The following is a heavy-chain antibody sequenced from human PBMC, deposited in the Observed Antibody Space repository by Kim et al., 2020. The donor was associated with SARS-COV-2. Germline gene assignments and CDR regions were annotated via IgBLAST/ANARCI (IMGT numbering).Heavy chain of an antibody. V-gene: IGHV4-39*01. CDR3: ARSDCSSTRCYAVDAFDI. Sequence: SETLSLTCTVSGGSISSSNYYWGWIRQPPGKGLEWIGSIYYSGSTYYNPSLKSRVTISVDTSKNQFSLKLTSVTAADTAVYYCARSDCSSTRCYAVDAFDIWGQRTSVTVSS. D-gene: IGHD2-2*01. CDR2: IYYSGST. J-gene: IGHJ3*02. CDR1: GGSISSSNYY.